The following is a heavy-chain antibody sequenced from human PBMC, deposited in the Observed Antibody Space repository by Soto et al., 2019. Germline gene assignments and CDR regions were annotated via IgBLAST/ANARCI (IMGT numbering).Heavy chain of an antibody. CDR3: ARDVPAVYDFWSGYYRAFDI. V-gene: IGHV1-69*06. J-gene: IGHJ3*02. Sequence: QVQLVQSGAEVKKPGSSVKVSCKASGGTFSSYAISWVRQAPGQGLEWMGGIIPIFGTANYAQKFQGRVTITADKSTSTAYMELSSLRSEDTDVYYCARDVPAVYDFWSGYYRAFDIWGQGPMVTVSS. CDR1: GGTFSSYA. D-gene: IGHD3-3*01. CDR2: IIPIFGTA.